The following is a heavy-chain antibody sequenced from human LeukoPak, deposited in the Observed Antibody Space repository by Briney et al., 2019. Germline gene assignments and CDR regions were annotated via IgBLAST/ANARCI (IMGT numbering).Heavy chain of an antibody. Sequence: AGGSLRLSCAASGFTFSSYGIHWVRQAPGKGLEWVAFIRFDGSGKYFGDSVKGRITISRDNSKNTVSLQMNSLRADDTGVYYCARNRYGGYFDYWGQGTLGTVSS. J-gene: IGHJ4*02. CDR1: GFTFSSYG. CDR2: IRFDGSGK. V-gene: IGHV3-30*02. D-gene: IGHD4/OR15-4a*01. CDR3: ARNRYGGYFDY.